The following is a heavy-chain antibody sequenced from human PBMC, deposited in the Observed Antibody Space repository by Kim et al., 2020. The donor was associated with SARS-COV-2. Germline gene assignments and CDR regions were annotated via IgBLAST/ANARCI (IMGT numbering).Heavy chain of an antibody. V-gene: IGHV4-59*01. D-gene: IGHD3-9*01. Sequence: SETLSLTCTVSGGSISSYYWSWIRQPPGKGLEWIGYIYYSGSTNYNPSLKSRVTISVDTSKNQFSLKLSSVTAADTAVYYCARGDILTGPRDYYYGMDVWGQGTTVTVSS. CDR3: ARGDILTGPRDYYYGMDV. J-gene: IGHJ6*02. CDR2: IYYSGST. CDR1: GGSISSYY.